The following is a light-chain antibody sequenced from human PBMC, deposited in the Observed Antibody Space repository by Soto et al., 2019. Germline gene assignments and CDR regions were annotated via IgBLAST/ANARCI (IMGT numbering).Light chain of an antibody. CDR1: SSNIGSNF. Sequence: QLVLTQPPSASGTPWQRVTISCSGSSSNIGSNFVYWYQQLPGTAPKLLIYRNNQRPSGVPDRFSGSKSGTSASLAISGLRSEDEADYYCAAWDDSLSGHVVFGGGTKVTVL. J-gene: IGLJ2*01. CDR2: RNN. V-gene: IGLV1-47*01. CDR3: AAWDDSLSGHVV.